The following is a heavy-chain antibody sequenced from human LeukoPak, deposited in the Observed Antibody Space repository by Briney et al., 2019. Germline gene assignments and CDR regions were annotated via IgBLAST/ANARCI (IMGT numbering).Heavy chain of an antibody. Sequence: VSVKVSCKVSGYTLTELSMHWVRQAPGKGLEWMGGFDPEDGETIYAQKFQGRVTMTEDTSTDTAYMELSSLRSEDTAVYYCARKGYTGGYFDYWGQGSLVTVSS. CDR3: ARKGYTGGYFDY. V-gene: IGHV1-24*01. CDR1: GYTLTELS. D-gene: IGHD6-13*01. CDR2: FDPEDGET. J-gene: IGHJ4*02.